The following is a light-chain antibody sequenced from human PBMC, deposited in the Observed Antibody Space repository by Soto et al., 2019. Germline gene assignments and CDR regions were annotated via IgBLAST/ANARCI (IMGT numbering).Light chain of an antibody. CDR1: QSVSSNY. V-gene: IGKV3-20*01. Sequence: EIVLTQSPGTLSLSPGERATLSCRASQSVSSNYLAWYQRKPGQAPRLLIYGASSRAIDIPNRFSGSGSGTDFTITITRLEPEYFAVYYCQQYGSSPPTFGQGTKVEI. CDR3: QQYGSSPPT. CDR2: GAS. J-gene: IGKJ1*01.